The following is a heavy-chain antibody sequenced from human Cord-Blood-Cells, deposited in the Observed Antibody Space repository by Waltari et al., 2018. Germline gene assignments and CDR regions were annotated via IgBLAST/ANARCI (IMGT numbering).Heavy chain of an antibody. J-gene: IGHJ6*03. CDR2: ICPIVGIA. CDR3: ARGRDSSGYHYYYYYYMDV. D-gene: IGHD3-22*01. Sequence: QVQLVQSGAEVKKPGSSVKVSCKASGGTFSSYAISWVRQAPGQGLEWMGGICPIVGIANYAQKFQGGVTMTADESTSTAYRELGSLRSEDTAVYYCARGRDSSGYHYYYYYYMDVWGKGTTVTVSS. CDR1: GGTFSSYA. V-gene: IGHV1-69*12.